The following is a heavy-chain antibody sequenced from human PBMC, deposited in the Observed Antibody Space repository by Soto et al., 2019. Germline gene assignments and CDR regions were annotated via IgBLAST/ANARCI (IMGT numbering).Heavy chain of an antibody. J-gene: IGHJ4*01. V-gene: IGHV3-23*01. Sequence: PGGALSLSSAASGFTFSSYAMSWVSQAPGKGLEWVSSNSFSGGDTYYAEAVKGRFTFSRDNSKSTLYLQMNSLRAEDTAVYYCAKLGMATNKRSPPYYIDYWVHLALVTDSS. CDR3: AKLGMATNKRSPPYYIDY. D-gene: IGHD5-12*01. CDR2: NSFSGGDT. CDR1: GFTFSSYA.